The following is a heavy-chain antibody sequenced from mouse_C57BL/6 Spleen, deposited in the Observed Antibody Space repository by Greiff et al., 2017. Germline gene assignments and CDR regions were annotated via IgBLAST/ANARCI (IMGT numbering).Heavy chain of an antibody. Sequence: QVQLQQPGAELVKPGASVKLSCKASGYTFTSYWMHWVKQRPGRGLEWIGRIDPNSGGTKYNEKFKSKATLTVDKPSSTAYMPLSSLTSQDSAVFYGASDTGTKGYFDYWGQGTTLTVSS. V-gene: IGHV1-72*01. J-gene: IGHJ2*01. CDR2: IDPNSGGT. CDR3: ASDTGTKGYFDY. CDR1: GYTFTSYW. D-gene: IGHD4-1*01.